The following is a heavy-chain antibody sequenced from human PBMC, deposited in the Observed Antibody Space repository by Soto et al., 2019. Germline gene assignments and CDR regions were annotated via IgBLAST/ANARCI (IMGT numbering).Heavy chain of an antibody. V-gene: IGHV4-34*01. Sequence: SETLSLTCAIYGGPFSGYYWNWIRQPPGKGLEWIGEINHGGYTNYNPSLKSRVTMSVDTSKNQFSLKLTSVTAADTAVYYCARDRQRGYCTGDSCYSYFDYWGQGTQVNVSS. J-gene: IGHJ4*02. CDR1: GGPFSGYY. D-gene: IGHD2-15*01. CDR2: INHGGYT. CDR3: ARDRQRGYCTGDSCYSYFDY.